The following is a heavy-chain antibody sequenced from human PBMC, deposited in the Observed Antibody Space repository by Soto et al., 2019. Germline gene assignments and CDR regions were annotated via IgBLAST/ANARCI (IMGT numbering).Heavy chain of an antibody. V-gene: IGHV3-66*01. Sequence: GGSLRLSCAASGFDASVNYMTWVRQAPGKGLEWVSAINSGGTTFYADSVKGRFTISRDNSKNTLYLQMNSLRVEDTAMYYCVRENYYYGMDVWGQGTAVTVSS. CDR1: GFDASVNY. J-gene: IGHJ6*02. CDR2: INSGGTT. CDR3: VRENYYYGMDV.